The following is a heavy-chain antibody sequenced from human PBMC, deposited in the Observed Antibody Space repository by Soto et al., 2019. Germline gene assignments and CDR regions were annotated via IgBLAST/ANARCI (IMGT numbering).Heavy chain of an antibody. CDR3: PTEQLVVVASFDT. V-gene: IGHV3-15*07. D-gene: IGHD2-15*01. CDR1: DFTFSRAC. Sequence: EVQLVESGGGLVKPGGSIRLSCAVSDFTFSRACMYWVRHAPAKGLEWVGRIKSKTDGVTIDYAAPVKGRFTISTHDSKNTPHVQRNGLETEDTSVYYCPTEQLVVVASFDTWGQGTLVNVSS. J-gene: IGHJ4*02. CDR2: IKSKTDGVTI.